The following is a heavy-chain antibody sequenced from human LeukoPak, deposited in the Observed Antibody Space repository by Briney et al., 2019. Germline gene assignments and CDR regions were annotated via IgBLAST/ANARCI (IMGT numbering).Heavy chain of an antibody. CDR3: ARGYSSSRY. J-gene: IGHJ4*02. CDR1: GFTFSSYG. D-gene: IGHD6-6*01. CDR2: IRGTGTST. Sequence: LGGSLRLSCAGSGFTFSSYGMSWVRQAPGKGLEWVSAIRGTGTSTYYADSVKGRFTISRDNSKNTLYLQMNSLRAEDTAVYYCARGYSSSRYWGQGTLVTVSS. V-gene: IGHV3-23*01.